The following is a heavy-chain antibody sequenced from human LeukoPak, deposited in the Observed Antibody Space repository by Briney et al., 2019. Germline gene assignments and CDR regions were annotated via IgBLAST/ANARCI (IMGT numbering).Heavy chain of an antibody. CDR2: IYYSGST. Sequence: PSETLSLTCTVSGGSVSSGSYYWSWIRQPPGKGLEWIGYIYYSGSTNHNPSLKSRVTISVDTSKNQFSLKLSSVTAADTAVYYCARGIAVVFLDYWGQGTLVTVSS. V-gene: IGHV4-61*01. CDR1: GGSVSSGSYY. J-gene: IGHJ4*02. CDR3: ARGIAVVFLDY. D-gene: IGHD6-19*01.